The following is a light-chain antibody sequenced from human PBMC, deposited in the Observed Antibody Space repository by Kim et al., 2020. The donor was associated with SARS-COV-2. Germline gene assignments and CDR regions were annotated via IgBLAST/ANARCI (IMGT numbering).Light chain of an antibody. CDR2: GAA. Sequence: AAEGARVTITGRASQGIRNYLAWYQQNPGKVPKILSYGAATLPAGVPSRFSGGRSGTDFTLTITNLQPEDVAIYYCQQYNRTPLTFGGGTKVDIK. V-gene: IGKV1-27*01. CDR1: QGIRNY. J-gene: IGKJ4*01. CDR3: QQYNRTPLT.